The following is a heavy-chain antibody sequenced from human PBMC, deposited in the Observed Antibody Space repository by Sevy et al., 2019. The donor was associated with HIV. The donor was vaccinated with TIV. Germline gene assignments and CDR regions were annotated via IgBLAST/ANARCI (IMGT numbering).Heavy chain of an antibody. CDR1: GFTFSSYW. CDR3: AGWDV. J-gene: IGHJ6*04. Sequence: GESLKISCAASGFTFSSYWMNWVRQAPGKGLEWVANIKEDGSDKSYVDSVKGRFTISRDNAQNSLYLEMNSLRAEDTAVYYWAGWDVWGKGTTVTVSS. V-gene: IGHV3-7*01. CDR2: IKEDGSDK.